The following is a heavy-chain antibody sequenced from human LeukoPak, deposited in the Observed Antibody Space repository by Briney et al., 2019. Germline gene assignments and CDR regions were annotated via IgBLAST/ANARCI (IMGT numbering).Heavy chain of an antibody. CDR3: ARDPSGWYFVDY. CDR2: INWNGGST. J-gene: IGHJ4*02. CDR1: GFTFDDYG. Sequence: GGSLRLSCAASGFTFDDYGMSWVRQAPGKGLEWVSGINWNGGSTGYADSVKGRFTISRDNAKNSLYLQMNSLRAEDTAVYYCARDPSGWYFVDYWGQGTLVTVSS. V-gene: IGHV3-20*04. D-gene: IGHD6-19*01.